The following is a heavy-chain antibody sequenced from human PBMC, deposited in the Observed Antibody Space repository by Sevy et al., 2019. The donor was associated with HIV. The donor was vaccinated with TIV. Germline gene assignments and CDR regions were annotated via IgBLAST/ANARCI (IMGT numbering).Heavy chain of an antibody. Sequence: ASVKVSCKASGYTFTSNGISWVRQAPGQGLEWMGWISTYDGNTNYPQKFQGRVTMTTDTSTSTAYMELRGLGSDDTAGYYCAREGCSGGSCYGDYWGQGTLVTVSS. V-gene: IGHV1-18*01. J-gene: IGHJ4*02. CDR1: GYTFTSNG. CDR2: ISTYDGNT. CDR3: AREGCSGGSCYGDY. D-gene: IGHD2-15*01.